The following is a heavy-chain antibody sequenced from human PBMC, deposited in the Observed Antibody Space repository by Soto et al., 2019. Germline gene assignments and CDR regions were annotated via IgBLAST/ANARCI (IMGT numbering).Heavy chain of an antibody. J-gene: IGHJ4*02. CDR3: EKDGGSGWYVDY. CDR1: GFTFSSYA. Sequence: GGSLRLSCAASGFTFSSYAMSWVRQAPGKGLEWVSAISGSGGSTYYADSVKGQFTISRDNSKNTLYLQMNSLRAEDTAVYYCEKDGGSGWYVDYWGQGTLVTVSS. V-gene: IGHV3-23*01. CDR2: ISGSGGST. D-gene: IGHD6-19*01.